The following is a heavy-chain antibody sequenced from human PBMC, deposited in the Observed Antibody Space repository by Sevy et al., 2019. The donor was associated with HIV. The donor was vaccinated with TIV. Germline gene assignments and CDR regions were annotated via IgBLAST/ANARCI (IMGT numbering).Heavy chain of an antibody. CDR3: ARAQYYYGSGSYSNPPNYYYYYYMDV. V-gene: IGHV6-1*01. CDR2: TYYRSKWYN. J-gene: IGHJ6*03. CDR1: GDSVSSNSAA. D-gene: IGHD3-10*01. Sequence: SQTLSLTCAISGDSVSSNSAAWNWIRQSPSRGLEWLGRTYYRSKWYNDYAVSVKSRITINPDTSKNQYSLQLNSVTPEDTAVYYCARAQYYYGSGSYSNPPNYYYYYYMDVWGKGNTVTVSS.